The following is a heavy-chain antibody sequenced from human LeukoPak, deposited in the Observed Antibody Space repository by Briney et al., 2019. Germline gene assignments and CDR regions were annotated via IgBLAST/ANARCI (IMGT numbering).Heavy chain of an antibody. D-gene: IGHD4-17*01. V-gene: IGHV4-30-4*01. CDR2: IYYSGST. CDR1: GGSISSGDYY. Sequence: SETLSLTCTVSGGSISSGDYYWSWIRQPPGKGLEWIGYIYYSGSTYYNPSLKSRVTKSVDTSKNQFSLKLSSVTAADTAVYYCARIPPIYGDYSDYWGQGTLVTVSS. CDR3: ARIPPIYGDYSDY. J-gene: IGHJ4*02.